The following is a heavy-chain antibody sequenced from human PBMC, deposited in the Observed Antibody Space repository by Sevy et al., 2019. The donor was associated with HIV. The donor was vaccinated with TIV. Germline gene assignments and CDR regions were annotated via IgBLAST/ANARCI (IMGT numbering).Heavy chain of an antibody. J-gene: IGHJ4*02. Sequence: GEPLKISCRGSGYSFTSHWIGWVRHMPGKGLEWMGIIYPDDSDTRYSPSFQGQVTFSADKSISTAYLQWSSLKASDTAMYYCATSRSGYLDSSGYYIYWGQGTLVTVSS. CDR1: GYSFTSHW. V-gene: IGHV5-51*01. D-gene: IGHD3-22*01. CDR2: IYPDDSDT. CDR3: ATSRSGYLDSSGYYIY.